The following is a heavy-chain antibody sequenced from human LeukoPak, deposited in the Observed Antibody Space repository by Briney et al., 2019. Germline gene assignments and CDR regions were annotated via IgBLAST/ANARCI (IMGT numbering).Heavy chain of an antibody. D-gene: IGHD2-21*02. CDR2: IIPIFGTA. CDR1: GGTFTSYA. CDR3: ARITRRRGLMTAMNYYYYYYMDV. Sequence: GSSVKVSCKASGGTFTSYAISWVRHAPGQGLEWMGGIIPIFGTANYAQKFQGRVTITTDESTSTAYMELSSLRSEDTAVYYCARITRRRGLMTAMNYYYYYYMDVWGKGTTVTVSS. J-gene: IGHJ6*03. V-gene: IGHV1-69*05.